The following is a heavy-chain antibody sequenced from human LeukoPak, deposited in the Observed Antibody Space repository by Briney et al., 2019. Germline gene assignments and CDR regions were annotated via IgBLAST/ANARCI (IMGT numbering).Heavy chain of an antibody. CDR3: AKAPRSSGASENNWFDP. Sequence: SETLSLTCAVYGGSFSGYYWSWIRQPPGKGLEWIGEINHSGSTNYNPSLKSRVTISVDTSKNQFSLKLSSVTAADTAVYYCAKAPRSSGASENNWFDPWGQGTLVTVSS. D-gene: IGHD1-26*01. CDR2: INHSGST. J-gene: IGHJ5*02. CDR1: GGSFSGYY. V-gene: IGHV4-34*01.